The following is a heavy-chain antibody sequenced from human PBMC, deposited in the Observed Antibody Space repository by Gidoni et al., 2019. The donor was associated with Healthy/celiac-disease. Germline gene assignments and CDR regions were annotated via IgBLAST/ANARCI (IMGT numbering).Heavy chain of an antibody. J-gene: IGHJ6*02. CDR1: GYTFTRSD. CDR3: ARGNGFGRRLRRYGMDV. D-gene: IGHD3-10*01. V-gene: IGHV1-8*01. CDR2: MDPNSGNT. Sequence: QVQLVQSGAEVKKPGASVKVSCKASGYTFTRSDINWVRQATGQGLEWMGWMDPNSGNTGYAQKFQGRVTMTRNTSISTAYMELSSLRSEDTAVYYCARGNGFGRRLRRYGMDVWGQGTTVTVSS.